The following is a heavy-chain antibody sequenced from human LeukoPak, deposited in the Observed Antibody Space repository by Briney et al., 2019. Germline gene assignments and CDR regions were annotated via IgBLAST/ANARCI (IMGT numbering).Heavy chain of an antibody. CDR3: ARGVSTTTRGVQFDC. V-gene: IGHV1-18*01. Sequence: GASVKVSCKASGYAFSIYGINWVRQAPGQGLEWMGWISTNNGKTNYAKSFQGRVTMTTDTSTSTGYMELRSLRSDATAVYYCARGVSTTTRGVQFDCWGQGTLVTVSS. CDR1: GYAFSIYG. D-gene: IGHD5/OR15-5a*01. CDR2: ISTNNGKT. J-gene: IGHJ4*02.